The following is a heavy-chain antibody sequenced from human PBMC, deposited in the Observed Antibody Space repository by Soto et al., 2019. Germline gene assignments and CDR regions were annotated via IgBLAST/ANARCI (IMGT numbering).Heavy chain of an antibody. CDR2: IYYSGST. CDR3: ARAAAGYGGFDP. J-gene: IGHJ5*02. D-gene: IGHD6-13*01. CDR1: GGSISSYY. Sequence: QVQLQESGPGLVKPSETLSLTCTVSGGSISSYYWSWIRQPPGKGLEWIGYIYYSGSTNYNPSLKSRVTISVDTSKNQFSLKLSSGTAADTAVYYCARAAAGYGGFDPWGQGTLVTVSS. V-gene: IGHV4-59*01.